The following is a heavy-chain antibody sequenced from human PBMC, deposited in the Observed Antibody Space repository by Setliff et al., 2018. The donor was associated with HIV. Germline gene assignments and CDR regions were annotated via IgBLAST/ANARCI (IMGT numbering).Heavy chain of an antibody. CDR3: VRDQIGDVQVVGTWGT. CDR2: INPSTSEV. V-gene: IGHV5-51*01. CDR1: GYKFTSYW. D-gene: IGHD1-7*01. J-gene: IGHJ5*02. Sequence: PGESLKISCKDSGYKFTSYWVGWVRQMPGRGLEWMGFINPSTSEVRYRPSLQGQVTMSVDKSISTAFLQWSSLAASDTAMYYCVRDQIGDVQVVGTWGTWGQGTLVTVSS.